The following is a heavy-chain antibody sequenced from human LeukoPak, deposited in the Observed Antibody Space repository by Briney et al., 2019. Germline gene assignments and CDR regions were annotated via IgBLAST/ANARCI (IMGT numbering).Heavy chain of an antibody. CDR2: IYTSGST. Sequence: SETLSLTCTVSGGSISSYYWSWIRQPAGKGLEWIGRIYTSGSTNYNPSLKSRVTISVDTSKKQFSLSLSSVTAADTAVYYCVRGYCSGGSCFRNNWFESWGQGTLVTVSS. V-gene: IGHV4-4*07. CDR1: GGSISSYY. D-gene: IGHD2-15*01. J-gene: IGHJ5*01. CDR3: VRGYCSGGSCFRNNWFES.